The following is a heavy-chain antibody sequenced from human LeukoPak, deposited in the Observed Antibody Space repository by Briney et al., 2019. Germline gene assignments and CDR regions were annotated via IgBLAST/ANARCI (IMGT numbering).Heavy chain of an antibody. CDR2: IYDSGST. CDR1: GGSISGGGYS. V-gene: IGHV4-30-2*01. J-gene: IGHJ3*02. CDR3: ARDSAGAPGGAFDI. D-gene: IGHD1-26*01. Sequence: SQTLSLTCAVSGGSISGGGYSWSWIRQPPGMNLEWIGYIYDSGSTYYNPSLKSRVTISIDRSKNQFSLKLSSVTAADTAVYYCARDSAGAPGGAFDIWGQGTMVTVSS.